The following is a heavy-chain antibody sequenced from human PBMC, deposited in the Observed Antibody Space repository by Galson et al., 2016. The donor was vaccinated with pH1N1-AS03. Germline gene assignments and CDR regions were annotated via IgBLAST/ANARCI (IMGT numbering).Heavy chain of an antibody. CDR1: GFSLGSHE. J-gene: IGHJ3*01. CDR3: AREVGRRDGYIRTSDAFVV. D-gene: IGHD5-24*01. CDR2: ITADGTSR. V-gene: IGHV3-48*03. Sequence: SLRLSCAASGFSLGSHEMNWVRQAPGKGLEWISYITADGTSRKYADSVRGRFTITRDNANNLVFLYMSSLTVEDTGLYYCAREVGRRDGYIRTSDAFVVWGRGTTVIVSA.